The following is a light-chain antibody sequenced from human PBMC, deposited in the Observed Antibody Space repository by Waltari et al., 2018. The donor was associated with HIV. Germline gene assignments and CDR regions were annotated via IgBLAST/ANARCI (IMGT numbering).Light chain of an antibody. V-gene: IGLV1-40*01. CDR3: QSFDSSLTTSGVI. Sequence: QSVLTQPPSVSGAPGQRVTISCTESSSNLRAGYDVHCYQQLPGTAAKLLIYANINRPSGVPDRFSGSKSGSSASLAITGLQAEDEAHYYCQSFDSSLTTSGVIFGGGTKLTVL. CDR1: SSNLRAGYD. J-gene: IGLJ2*01. CDR2: ANI.